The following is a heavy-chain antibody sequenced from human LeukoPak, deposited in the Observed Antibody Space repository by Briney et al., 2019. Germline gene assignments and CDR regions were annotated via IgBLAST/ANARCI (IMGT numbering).Heavy chain of an antibody. CDR1: GFTFSSYW. D-gene: IGHD1-26*01. Sequence: GGSLRLSCAASGFTFSSYWMHWVRQAPGKGLVWVLRINSDGSSTSYADSVKGRFTISRDNAKNTLYLQMNSLRAEDTAVYYCASNGVYSGSSDAFDIWGQGTMVTVSS. J-gene: IGHJ3*02. CDR3: ASNGVYSGSSDAFDI. CDR2: INSDGSST. V-gene: IGHV3-74*01.